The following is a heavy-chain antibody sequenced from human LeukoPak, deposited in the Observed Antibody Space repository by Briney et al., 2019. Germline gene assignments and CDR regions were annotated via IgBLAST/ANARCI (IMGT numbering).Heavy chain of an antibody. CDR3: ARLPYYYDSSGPRGDAFDI. CDR1: GFTFSGYG. Sequence: GGSLRLSCAASGFTFSGYGMHWVRQAPGKGLEWVAVIWYDGSNKYYADSVKGRFTISRDNSKNTLYLQMNSLRAEDTAVYYCARLPYYYDSSGPRGDAFDIWGQGTMVTVSS. D-gene: IGHD3-22*01. CDR2: IWYDGSNK. V-gene: IGHV3-33*01. J-gene: IGHJ3*02.